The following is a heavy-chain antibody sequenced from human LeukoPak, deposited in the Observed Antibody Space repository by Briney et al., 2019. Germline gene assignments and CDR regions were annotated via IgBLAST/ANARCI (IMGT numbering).Heavy chain of an antibody. CDR2: IYYSGST. D-gene: IGHD1-7*01. Sequence: PSETLSLICTVSGGSISSSSYYWGWIRQPPGKGLEWIGSIYYSGSTYYNPSLKSRVTISVDTSKNQFSLKLSSVTAADTAVYYCARQGTTVYWGQGTLVTVSS. V-gene: IGHV4-39*01. CDR1: GGSISSSSYY. CDR3: ARQGTTVY. J-gene: IGHJ4*02.